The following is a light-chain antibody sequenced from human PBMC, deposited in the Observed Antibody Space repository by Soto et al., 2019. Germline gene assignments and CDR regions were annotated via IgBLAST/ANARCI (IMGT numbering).Light chain of an antibody. J-gene: IGKJ4*01. V-gene: IGKV1-5*03. CDR2: KAS. Sequence: DIQMTQSPSTLSGSVGDRVTMSSRASQTISSWLARYQQKPGKAPKLLIYKASTLKSGVPSRFSGSGSGTDFTLTISCLRSEDFATYYCQQYYSYPLTFGGGTKVDI. CDR3: QQYYSYPLT. CDR1: QTISSW.